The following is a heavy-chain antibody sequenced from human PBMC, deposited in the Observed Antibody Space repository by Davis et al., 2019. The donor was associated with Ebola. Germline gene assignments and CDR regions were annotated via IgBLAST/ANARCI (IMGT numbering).Heavy chain of an antibody. D-gene: IGHD2-15*01. CDR3: ARAPGVGPHRYYYYMDV. Sequence: GESLKISCAASGFTFSSYAMSWVRQAPGKGLEWVSAISGSGGSTYYADSVKDRFTISRDNSKNTLYLQMNSLRAEDTAVYYCARAPGVGPHRYYYYMDVWGKGTTVTVSS. CDR1: GFTFSSYA. J-gene: IGHJ6*03. V-gene: IGHV3-23*01. CDR2: ISGSGGST.